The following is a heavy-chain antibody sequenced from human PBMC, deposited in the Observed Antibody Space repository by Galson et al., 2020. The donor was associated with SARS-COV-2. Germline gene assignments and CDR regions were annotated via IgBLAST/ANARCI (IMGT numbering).Heavy chain of an antibody. D-gene: IGHD2-21*01. J-gene: IGHJ4*02. Sequence: SETLSLTCAVSGVSISSGGYQWCWIRQPPGKGLEWIGYIFSGGSAYSNPSLKSRITISVDTSKNRFSLNLNSVTAADTAVYFCARGGWGGDFIDYWGKGALVTVFS. CDR1: GVSISSGGYQ. CDR2: IFSGGSA. V-gene: IGHV4-30-4*08. CDR3: ARGGWGGDFIDY.